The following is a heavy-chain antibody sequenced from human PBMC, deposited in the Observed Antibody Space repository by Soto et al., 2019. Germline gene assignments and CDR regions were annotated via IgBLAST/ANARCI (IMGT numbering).Heavy chain of an antibody. CDR1: GGSISSYY. Sequence: SETLSLTCTVSGGSISSYYWSWIRQPPGKGLEWIGYIYYSGSTNYNPSLKSRVTISVDTSKNQFSLKLSSVTAADTAVYYCARHKMRDYDFWSGYLPNYYYYYMDVWGKGTTVTVSS. J-gene: IGHJ6*03. D-gene: IGHD3-3*01. V-gene: IGHV4-59*08. CDR3: ARHKMRDYDFWSGYLPNYYYYYMDV. CDR2: IYYSGST.